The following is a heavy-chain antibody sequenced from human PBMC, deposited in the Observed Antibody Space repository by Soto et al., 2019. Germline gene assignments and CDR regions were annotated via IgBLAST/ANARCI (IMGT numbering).Heavy chain of an antibody. V-gene: IGHV3-30-3*01. CDR1: GFTFSSYA. D-gene: IGHD5-18*01. J-gene: IGHJ6*02. CDR3: ARPGGYSYGYSCYYYGMDV. Sequence: GGSRRRAWAASGFTFSSYAMHWVRQAPGKGLEWVAVISYDGSNKYYADSVKGRFTISRDNSKNTLYLQMNSLRAEDTAVYYCARPGGYSYGYSCYYYGMDVWGQGTTVTV. CDR2: ISYDGSNK.